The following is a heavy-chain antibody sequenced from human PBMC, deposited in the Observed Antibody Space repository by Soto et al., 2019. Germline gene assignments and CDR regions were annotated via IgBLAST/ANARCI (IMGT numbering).Heavy chain of an antibody. CDR3: ARDWWPTGEDSSPTDASEI. Sequence: GGSLRLSCAASGFTFSSYAMHWVRQAPGKGLEWVAVISYDVSNKYYADSVKGRFTISRDNSKNTLYLQMNSLRAEDTAVYYCARDWWPTGEDSSPTDASEIRDQGTM. CDR2: ISYDVSNK. V-gene: IGHV3-30-3*01. D-gene: IGHD3-22*01. CDR1: GFTFSSYA. J-gene: IGHJ3*02.